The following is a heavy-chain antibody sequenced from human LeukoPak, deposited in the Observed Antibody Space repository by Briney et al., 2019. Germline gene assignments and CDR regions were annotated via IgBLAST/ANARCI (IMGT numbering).Heavy chain of an antibody. J-gene: IGHJ5*02. Sequence: SVKVSCKASGGTFNSYAISWVRQAPGQGLEWMGGIIPVFGTANYAQKVQGRVTITTDESTTTAYMELSSLRSEDTAVYYCARARSPSSGYLLRDHNWFDPWGQGTLVTVSS. CDR3: ARARSPSSGYLLRDHNWFDP. CDR2: IIPVFGTA. V-gene: IGHV1-69*05. CDR1: GGTFNSYA. D-gene: IGHD3-22*01.